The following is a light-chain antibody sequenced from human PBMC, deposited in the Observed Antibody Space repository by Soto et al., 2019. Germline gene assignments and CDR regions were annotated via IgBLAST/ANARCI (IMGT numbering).Light chain of an antibody. V-gene: IGKV1-5*03. CDR3: QQYNSFPLT. CDR1: QSLGDW. CDR2: NAS. J-gene: IGKJ4*01. Sequence: DIQMTQSPSTLSASVGDRVTITCRASQSLGDWLAWYQQKPGKAPKFLIYNASNLESGVPSRFGGSGSGTAFPLTVSSLQPDDFATYYCQQYNSFPLTFGGGTKVEIK.